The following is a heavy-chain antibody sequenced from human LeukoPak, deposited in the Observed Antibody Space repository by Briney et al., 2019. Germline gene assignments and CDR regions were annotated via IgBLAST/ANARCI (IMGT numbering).Heavy chain of an antibody. D-gene: IGHD2-2*01. Sequence: ASVKVSCKASGYIFTSYYMHWVRQAPGHGLEWMGIINPSGGSTSYAQNFQGRVTMTRDTSTSTVYMELSSLRSEDTAVYYCARALASTRRYCSSTSCYGGQDWFDPWGQGTLVTVSS. CDR3: ARALASTRRYCSSTSCYGGQDWFDP. J-gene: IGHJ5*02. CDR1: GYIFTSYY. CDR2: INPSGGST. V-gene: IGHV1-46*01.